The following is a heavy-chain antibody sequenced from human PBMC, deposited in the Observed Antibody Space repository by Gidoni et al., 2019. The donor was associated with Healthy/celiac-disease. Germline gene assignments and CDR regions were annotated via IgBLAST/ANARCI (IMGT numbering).Heavy chain of an antibody. CDR1: GFTFGDYA. CDR2: IRSKAYGGTT. J-gene: IGHJ4*02. CDR3: TRDGDSSSWYTINEHDY. D-gene: IGHD6-13*01. V-gene: IGHV3-49*04. Sequence: EVQLVESGGGLVQPGRSLRLSCTASGFTFGDYAMSWVRQAPGKGLEWVGFIRSKAYGGTTEYAASVKGRFTISRDDSKSIAYLQMNSLKTEDTAVYYCTRDGDSSSWYTINEHDYWGQGTLVTVSS.